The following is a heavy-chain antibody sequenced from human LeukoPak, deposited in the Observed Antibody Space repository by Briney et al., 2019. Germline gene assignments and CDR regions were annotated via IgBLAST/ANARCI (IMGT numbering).Heavy chain of an antibody. V-gene: IGHV4-59*12. CDR2: IYYSVGT. CDR3: ARRVAASGRGFDY. J-gene: IGHJ4*02. CDR1: GGPISSYH. Sequence: SETLSLTCTVSGGPISSYHWGWIRQPPGKGLEWIGYIYYSVGTDYNPSLKSRVTISVDTSKNQFSLKLTSVTAADTAVFYCARRVAASGRGFDYWGQGTLVTVSS. D-gene: IGHD6-13*01.